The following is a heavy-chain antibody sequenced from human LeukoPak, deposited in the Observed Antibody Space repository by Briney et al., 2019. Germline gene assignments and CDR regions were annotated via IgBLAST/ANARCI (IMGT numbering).Heavy chain of an antibody. Sequence: ASVTVSFKASGYTFTNYGISWVRQAPGQGLEWMGWISTYNGNTNYAQKLQDRVTMTTDTFTTTAYMELRSLRSDDTAVYYCARSPNILTAINDYWGQGTLVTVSS. V-gene: IGHV1-18*01. D-gene: IGHD3-9*01. CDR3: ARSPNILTAINDY. CDR1: GYTFTNYG. J-gene: IGHJ4*02. CDR2: ISTYNGNT.